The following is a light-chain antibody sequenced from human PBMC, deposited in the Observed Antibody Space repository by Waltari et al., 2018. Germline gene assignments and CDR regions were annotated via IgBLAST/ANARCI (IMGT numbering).Light chain of an antibody. CDR2: HNS. CDR3: QSFDSSLNAVL. CDR1: SSNIGAGYD. V-gene: IGLV1-40*01. Sequence: QSVLTQPPSVSGAPGQRVTISCTGRSSNIGAGYDVHWSQQFPGTAPKLLIYHNSNRPSGVPDRCSGSKSGTSASLAITGLLAEDEADYYCQSFDSSLNAVLFGGGTKLTVL. J-gene: IGLJ2*01.